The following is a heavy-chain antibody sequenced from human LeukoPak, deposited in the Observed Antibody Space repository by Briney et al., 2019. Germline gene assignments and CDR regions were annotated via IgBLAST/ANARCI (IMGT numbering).Heavy chain of an antibody. V-gene: IGHV3-23*01. D-gene: IGHD3-22*01. CDR1: GFTFSSYA. CDR2: ISGSGGST. J-gene: IGHJ4*02. Sequence: GGSLRLSCAASGFTFSSYAMSWVRQAPGKGLEWVSAISGSGGSTYYADSVKGRFTISRDSSKNTLYLQMNSLRAEDTAVYYCAKNHYDSSGYYHFDYWGQGTLVTVSS. CDR3: AKNHYDSSGYYHFDY.